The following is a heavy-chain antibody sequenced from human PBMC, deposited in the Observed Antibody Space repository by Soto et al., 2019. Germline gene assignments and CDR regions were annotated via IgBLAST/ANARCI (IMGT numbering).Heavy chain of an antibody. J-gene: IGHJ4*02. CDR3: ARGGRRTPPPKY. CDR2: IYYSWST. CDR1: GGSISSGDYD. V-gene: IGHV4-30-4*01. Sequence: QVPLQESGTGLVKPSQTLALTCTVSGGSISSGDYDWSWIRHPPGKGLEWIGYIYYSWSTDYTPSLKSRVTISVDTSDNQFSLRLSSVTAADTAVYDCARGGRRTPPPKYLGQGTLVTFAS.